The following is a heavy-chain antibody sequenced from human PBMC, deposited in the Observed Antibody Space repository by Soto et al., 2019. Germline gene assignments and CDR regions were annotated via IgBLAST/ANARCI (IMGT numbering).Heavy chain of an antibody. CDR1: GFTFSDYY. CDR3: AREGGVVVAADYGMDV. D-gene: IGHD2-15*01. CDR2: ISSSSSYT. V-gene: IGHV3-11*05. J-gene: IGHJ6*02. Sequence: QVQLVESGGGLVKPGGSLRLSCAASGFTFSDYYMSWIRQAPGKGLEWVSYISSSSSYTNYADSVKGRFTISRDNAKNSLYLQMNSLRAEDTAGYYCAREGGVVVAADYGMDVWGQGTTVTVSS.